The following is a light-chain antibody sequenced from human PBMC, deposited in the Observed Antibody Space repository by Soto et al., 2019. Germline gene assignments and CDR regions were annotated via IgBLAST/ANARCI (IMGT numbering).Light chain of an antibody. Sequence: QSALTQPPSASGSPGQSVTISCTGTSSDVGGYNYVSWYQQHPGKAPKLMIYEVSKRPSGVPDRFSGSKSGNTASLTVSGLQAEDEADYYCNSYAGSNIHWVFGGGTKLTVL. CDR2: EVS. J-gene: IGLJ3*02. CDR3: NSYAGSNIHWV. V-gene: IGLV2-8*01. CDR1: SSDVGGYNY.